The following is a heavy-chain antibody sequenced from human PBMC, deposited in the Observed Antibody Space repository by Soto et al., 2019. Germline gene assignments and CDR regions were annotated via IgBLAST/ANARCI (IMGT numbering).Heavy chain of an antibody. D-gene: IGHD4-4*01. V-gene: IGHV3-11*01. CDR2: ISSSGSTI. J-gene: IGHJ6*03. CDR3: ARVPDYSNYVPYYYYMDV. CDR1: GFTFSDYY. Sequence: QVQLVESGGGLVKPGGSLRLSCAAYGFTFSDYYMSWIRQAPGKGLEWVSYISSSGSTIYYADSVKGRFTISRDNAKNSLYLQMNSLRAEDTAVYYCARVPDYSNYVPYYYYMDVWGKGTTVTVSS.